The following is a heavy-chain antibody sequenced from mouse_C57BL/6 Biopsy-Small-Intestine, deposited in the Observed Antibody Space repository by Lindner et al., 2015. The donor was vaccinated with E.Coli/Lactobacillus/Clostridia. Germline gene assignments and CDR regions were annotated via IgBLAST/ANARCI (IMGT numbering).Heavy chain of an antibody. CDR3: ARATQQLDPQKSYYYYGMDV. CDR2: ISAYNGNT. CDR1: GYTFTSYS. J-gene: IGHJ1*01. Sequence: SVKVSCKASGYTFTSYSISWVRQAPGQGLEWMGWISAYNGNTNYAQKLQGRVTMTTDTSTSTAYMELRSLRSDDTAVYYCARATQQLDPQKSYYYYGMDVWGQGTTVTVSS. V-gene: IGHV1-55*01. D-gene: IGHD1-1*01.